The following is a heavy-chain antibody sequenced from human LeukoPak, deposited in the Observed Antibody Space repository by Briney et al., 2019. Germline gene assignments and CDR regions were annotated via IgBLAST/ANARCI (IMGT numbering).Heavy chain of an antibody. D-gene: IGHD3-3*01. CDR3: ARGTYYDFWSGYNYMDV. J-gene: IGHJ6*03. V-gene: IGHV4-59*01. CDR2: IYYSGST. Sequence: SETLSLTCIVSGGSISSYYWSWLRKPPGQGLEWIGYIYYSGSTNYNPSLKSRVTISVDTSKNQFSLKLSSVTAADTAVYYCARGTYYDFWSGYNYMDVWGKGTTVTVSS. CDR1: GGSISSYY.